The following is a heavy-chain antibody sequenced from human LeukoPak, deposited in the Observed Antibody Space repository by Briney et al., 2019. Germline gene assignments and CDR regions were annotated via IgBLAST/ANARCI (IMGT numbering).Heavy chain of an antibody. V-gene: IGHV1-2*02. J-gene: IGHJ4*02. Sequence: GASVKVSCKASGYTFTGYYMHWVRHAPGQGLEWMGWINPNSGGTNYAQKFQGRVTMTRDTSISTAYMELSRLRSDDTAVYYCARGYDILTGYPYIGVDYWGQGTLVTVSS. D-gene: IGHD3-9*01. CDR2: INPNSGGT. CDR1: GYTFTGYY. CDR3: ARGYDILTGYPYIGVDY.